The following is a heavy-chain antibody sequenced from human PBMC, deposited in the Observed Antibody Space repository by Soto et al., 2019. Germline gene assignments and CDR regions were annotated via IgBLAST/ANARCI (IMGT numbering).Heavy chain of an antibody. Sequence: SETLSLTCTVSGGSISSYYWSWIRQPPGKGLEWIGYIYYSGSTNYNPSLKSRVTISVDTSKNQFSLKLSSVTAADTALYYCARTYGRNFDCWGQGTLVTVSS. V-gene: IGHV4-59*01. D-gene: IGHD3-10*01. CDR2: IYYSGST. CDR3: ARTYGRNFDC. CDR1: GGSISSYY. J-gene: IGHJ4*02.